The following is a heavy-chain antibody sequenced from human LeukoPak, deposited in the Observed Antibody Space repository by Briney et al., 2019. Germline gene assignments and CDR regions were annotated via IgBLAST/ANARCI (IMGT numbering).Heavy chain of an antibody. D-gene: IGHD3-22*01. CDR1: GFTFSSYS. V-gene: IGHV3-48*01. CDR3: ARYYYDSSGYYYFDY. J-gene: IGHJ4*02. CDR2: ISSSSSTI. Sequence: GGSLRLSCAASGFTFSSYSMNWVRQAPGKGLEWVSYISSSSSTIYYADSVKGRFTISRDNAKNSLYLQMNSLRAEDTAVYYCARYYYDSSGYYYFDYWGQGTLVTVSS.